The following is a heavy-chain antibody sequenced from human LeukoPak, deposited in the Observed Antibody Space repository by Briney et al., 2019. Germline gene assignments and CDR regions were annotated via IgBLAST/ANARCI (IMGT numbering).Heavy chain of an antibody. CDR1: GGSISSSSYY. Sequence: PSETLSLTCTVSGGSISSSSYYWGWIRQPPGKGLEWIGSIYYSGSTYYNPSLKSRVTMSVDTSKNQFSLKLSSVTAADTAVYYCARQGPTTGTDYFDYWGQGTLVTVSS. D-gene: IGHD1-1*01. V-gene: IGHV4-39*01. CDR2: IYYSGST. CDR3: ARQGPTTGTDYFDY. J-gene: IGHJ4*02.